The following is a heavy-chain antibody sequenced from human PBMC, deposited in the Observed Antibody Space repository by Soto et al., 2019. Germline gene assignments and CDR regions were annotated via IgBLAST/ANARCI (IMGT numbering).Heavy chain of an antibody. CDR2: ISYDGSNK. V-gene: IGHV3-30*03. Sequence: QVQLVEAGGGVVQPGRSLRLSCTASGLTFSSSAMHWVRQAPGKGLEWVALISYDGSNKYYVDSVKGRFTIARDNSKNTLDLKMNSLREGDSAVYYCAAETKSYFYGMDVWGQGTTVTVSS. CDR1: GLTFSSSA. J-gene: IGHJ6*02. CDR3: AAETKSYFYGMDV.